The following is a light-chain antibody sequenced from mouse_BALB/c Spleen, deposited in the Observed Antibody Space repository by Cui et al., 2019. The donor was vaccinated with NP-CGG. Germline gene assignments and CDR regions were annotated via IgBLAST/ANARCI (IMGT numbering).Light chain of an antibody. V-gene: IGLV1*01. CDR3: ALWYRSHWV. CDR1: TGAVTTSNY. J-gene: IGLJ1*01. CDR2: GTN. Sequence: QAVVTQESALTTSPGETVIFTCRSSTGAVTTSNYANWVQEKPDHLFTGLIGGTNNRAPGVPARFSGSLIGDKAALTIIGAQTEDEAIYFCALWYRSHWVFGGGTKLTVL.